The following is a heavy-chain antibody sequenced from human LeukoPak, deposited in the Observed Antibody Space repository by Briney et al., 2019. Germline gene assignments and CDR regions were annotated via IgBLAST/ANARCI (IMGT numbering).Heavy chain of an antibody. D-gene: IGHD3-10*01. CDR1: GGTFSSYA. Sequence: SVKVSCKASGGTFSSYAISWVRQAPRQGLEWMGRIIPILGIANYAQKFQGRVTITADKSTSTAYMELSSLRSEDTAVYYCARDRRVSSGSGTRGGAFDIWGQGTMVTVSS. V-gene: IGHV1-69*04. CDR2: IIPILGIA. J-gene: IGHJ3*02. CDR3: ARDRRVSSGSGTRGGAFDI.